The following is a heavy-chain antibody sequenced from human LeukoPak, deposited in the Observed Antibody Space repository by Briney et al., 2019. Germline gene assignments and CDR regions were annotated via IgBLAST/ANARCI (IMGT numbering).Heavy chain of an antibody. V-gene: IGHV3-7*01. D-gene: IGHD2-21*02. CDR1: GFTFSSYW. CDR2: IKQDGSEK. CDR3: ARDSPNCGGDCYYFDY. Sequence: PGGSLRLSCAASGFTFSSYWMSWVRQAPGKGLEWVANIKQDGSEKYYVDSVKGRFTISRDNAKNSLYPQMNSLRAEDTAVYYCARDSPNCGGDCYYFDYWGQGTLVTVSS. J-gene: IGHJ4*02.